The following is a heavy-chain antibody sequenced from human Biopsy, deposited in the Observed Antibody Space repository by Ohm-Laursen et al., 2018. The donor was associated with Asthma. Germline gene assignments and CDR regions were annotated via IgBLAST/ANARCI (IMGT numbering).Heavy chain of an antibody. V-gene: IGHV3-53*01. CDR2: IYGGGTS. D-gene: IGHD3-22*01. J-gene: IGHJ4*02. CDR3: ARGDSSNWSHYYFDY. CDR1: GFAGSRDH. Sequence: SQTLSFTSPGFAGSRDHMFWVRQSPGKGLEKVSVIYGGGTSHTADSVRGRFTISRDYSKNTLYLQMHSLRAEDTAVYYCARGDSSNWSHYYFDYWGQGTLVTVSS.